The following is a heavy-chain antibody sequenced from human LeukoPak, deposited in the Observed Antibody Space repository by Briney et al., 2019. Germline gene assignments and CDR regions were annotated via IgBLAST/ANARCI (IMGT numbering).Heavy chain of an antibody. Sequence: SETLSLTCAVSGGSISSGGYSWSWIRQPPGKGLEWIGYIYQSGSTYYNPSLKSRVTISVDRSKNQFSLKLSSVTAADTAVYYCARAPVTMIVVVTQLDIWGQGTMVTVSS. D-gene: IGHD3-22*01. CDR3: ARAPVTMIVVVTQLDI. CDR2: IYQSGST. V-gene: IGHV4-30-2*01. CDR1: GGSISSGGYS. J-gene: IGHJ3*02.